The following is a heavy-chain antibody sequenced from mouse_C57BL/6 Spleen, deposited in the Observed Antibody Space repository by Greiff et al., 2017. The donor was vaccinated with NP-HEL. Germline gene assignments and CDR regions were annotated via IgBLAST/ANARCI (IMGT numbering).Heavy chain of an antibody. J-gene: IGHJ4*01. Sequence: LVEPGASVKISCKASGYSFTDYNMNWVKQSNGKSLEWIGVINPNYGTTSYNQKFKGKATLTVDQSSSTAYMQLNSLTSEDSAVYYCARSTDRGFLYYYAMDYWGQGTSVTVSS. CDR3: ARSTDRGFLYYYAMDY. CDR2: INPNYGTT. D-gene: IGHD6-1*01. V-gene: IGHV1-39*01. CDR1: GYSFTDYN.